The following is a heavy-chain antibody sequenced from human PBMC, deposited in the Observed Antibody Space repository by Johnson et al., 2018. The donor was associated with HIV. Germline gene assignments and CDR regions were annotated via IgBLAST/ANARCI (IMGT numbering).Heavy chain of an antibody. Sequence: VQLVESGGGLVKPGGSLRLSCAASEFTLSNAWMSWVRQVPGKGLEWVGRIKSKTDGGTTDYAAPVKGRFTISREDSKNTVYLQMNGLKIEDTAVYYCTTDLIVVIPIGVFEVWGQGKMVTVS. V-gene: IGHV3-15*01. CDR2: IKSKTDGGTT. CDR1: EFTLSNAW. J-gene: IGHJ3*01. D-gene: IGHD3-16*01. CDR3: TTDLIVVIPIGVFEV.